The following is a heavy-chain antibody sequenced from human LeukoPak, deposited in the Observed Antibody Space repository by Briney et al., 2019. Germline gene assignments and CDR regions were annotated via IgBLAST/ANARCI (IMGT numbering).Heavy chain of an antibody. CDR3: ARERNLEIAVAGTIFNY. Sequence: GGSLRLSCAASGFTFSSYWMSWVRQAPGKGLEWVANVKHDGSEKHYVDSVKGRLTISRDNAKNSVYLQFNSLRAEDTAVYYCARERNLEIAVAGTIFNYWGQGTLVTVSS. CDR2: VKHDGSEK. J-gene: IGHJ4*02. CDR1: GFTFSSYW. D-gene: IGHD6-19*01. V-gene: IGHV3-7*01.